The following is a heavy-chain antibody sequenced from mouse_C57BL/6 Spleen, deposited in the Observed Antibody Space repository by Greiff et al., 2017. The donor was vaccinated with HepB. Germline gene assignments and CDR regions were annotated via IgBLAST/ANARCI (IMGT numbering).Heavy chain of an antibody. CDR1: GYTFTSYW. V-gene: IGHV1-5*01. D-gene: IGHD1-1*01. Sequence: VQLQQSGTVLARPGASVKMSCKTSGYTFTSYWMHWVKQRPGQGLEWIGAIYPGNSDTSYNQKFKGKAKLTAVTSASTAYMELSSLTTEDSAVYYCTRNYGSSYVAWFAYWGQGTLVTVSA. J-gene: IGHJ3*01. CDR3: TRNYGSSYVAWFAY. CDR2: IYPGNSDT.